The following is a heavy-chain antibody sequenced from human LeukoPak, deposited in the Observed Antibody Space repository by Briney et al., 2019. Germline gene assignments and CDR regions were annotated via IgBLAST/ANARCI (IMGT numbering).Heavy chain of an antibody. Sequence: SETLSLTCAVYGGSFSGYYWSWIRQPPGKGLEWIGEINHSGSTNYNPSLKSRVTISVDTSKNQFSLKLSSVTAADTAVYYCARGRGNYYYYYYYMDVWGKGTTVTVSS. J-gene: IGHJ6*03. D-gene: IGHD1-7*01. CDR1: GGSFSGYY. V-gene: IGHV4-34*01. CDR2: INHSGST. CDR3: ARGRGNYYYYYYYMDV.